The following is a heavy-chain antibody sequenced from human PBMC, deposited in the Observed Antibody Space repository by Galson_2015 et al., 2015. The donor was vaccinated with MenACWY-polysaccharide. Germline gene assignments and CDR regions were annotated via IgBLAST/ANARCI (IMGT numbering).Heavy chain of an antibody. D-gene: IGHD1-26*01. Sequence: QPPGKGLEWIGSIYHSGSTYYNPSLKSRVTISVDTSKNQFSLKLSSVTAADTAVYYCARVEKYSGSYYILHWGQGTLVTVSS. CDR2: IYHSGST. CDR3: ARVEKYSGSYYILH. J-gene: IGHJ4*02. V-gene: IGHV4-38-2*02.